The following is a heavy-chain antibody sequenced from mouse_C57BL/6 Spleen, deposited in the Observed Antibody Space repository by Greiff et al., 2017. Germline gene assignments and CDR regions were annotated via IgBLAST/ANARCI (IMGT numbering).Heavy chain of an antibody. Sequence: QVQLQQPGAELVKPGASVKLSCKASGYTFTSYWMHWVKQRPGQGLEWIGMIHPNSGSTNYNEKFKSKATLTVDKSSSTAYMQLSSLTCEDSAVYYCARDENSSGLDYWGQGTTLTVSS. CDR2: IHPNSGST. J-gene: IGHJ2*01. D-gene: IGHD3-2*02. CDR3: ARDENSSGLDY. V-gene: IGHV1-64*01. CDR1: GYTFTSYW.